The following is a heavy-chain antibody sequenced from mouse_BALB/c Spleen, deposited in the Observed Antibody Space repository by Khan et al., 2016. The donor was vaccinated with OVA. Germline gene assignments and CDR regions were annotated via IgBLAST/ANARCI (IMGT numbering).Heavy chain of an antibody. D-gene: IGHD2-14*01. V-gene: IGHV1-4*01. J-gene: IGHJ3*01. Sequence: QVRLQQSGAELARPGASVKMSCKASGYTFTSYTIHWIKERLGKGLEWIGYINPSNGYTNYNQKFKDKATLTTDKSSTTAYLQLSSLTSDDSAVYNCVRDGAYHRNDGWFAYWGQGTLVTVSA. CDR1: GYTFTSYT. CDR2: INPSNGYT. CDR3: VRDGAYHRNDGWFAY.